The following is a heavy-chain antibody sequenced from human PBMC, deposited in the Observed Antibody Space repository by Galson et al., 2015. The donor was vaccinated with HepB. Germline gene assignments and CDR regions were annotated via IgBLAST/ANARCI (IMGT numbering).Heavy chain of an antibody. V-gene: IGHV3-21*01. J-gene: IGHJ4*02. CDR3: AVEGY. CDR2: ISSSSAKI. Sequence: SLRLSCAVSGFTISTYNMNWVRQAPGKGLEWVSSISSSSAKINYANSVKGRFTISRDNAKNSLYLQMNSLRAEDTAVYFCAVEGYWGQGTLVTVSS. CDR1: GFTISTYN.